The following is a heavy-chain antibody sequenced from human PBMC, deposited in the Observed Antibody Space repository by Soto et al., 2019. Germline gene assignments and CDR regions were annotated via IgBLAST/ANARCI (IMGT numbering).Heavy chain of an antibody. CDR3: ARGITMIVEEQPKYGMAV. CDR2: INHSGST. D-gene: IGHD3-22*01. J-gene: IGHJ6*02. Sequence: GPGPFSASETLSLTCAVYGGSFSGYYWSWIRQPPGKGLEWIGEINHSGSTNYNPSLKSRVTISVDTSKNQFSLKLSSVTAADTAVYYCARGITMIVEEQPKYGMAVWGQGTTVTVS. V-gene: IGHV4-34*01. CDR1: GGSFSGYY.